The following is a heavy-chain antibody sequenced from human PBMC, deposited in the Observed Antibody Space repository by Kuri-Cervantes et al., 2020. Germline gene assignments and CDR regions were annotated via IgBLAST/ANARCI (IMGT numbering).Heavy chain of an antibody. V-gene: IGHV3-33*08. CDR2: IWYDGSNK. CDR3: ARQLGSDNPAEYFQH. CDR1: GFTFSSYA. D-gene: IGHD3-10*01. J-gene: IGHJ1*01. Sequence: GGSLRLSCAASGFTFSSYAMHWVRQAPGKGLEWVAVIWYDGSNKYYADSVKGRFTISRDNSKSTLYLQMNSLRAEDTAVYYCARQLGSDNPAEYFQHWGQGTLVTVSS.